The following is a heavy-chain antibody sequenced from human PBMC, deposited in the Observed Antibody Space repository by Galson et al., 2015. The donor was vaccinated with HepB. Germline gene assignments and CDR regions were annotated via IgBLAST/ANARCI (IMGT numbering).Heavy chain of an antibody. CDR1: GFTFDDYT. CDR3: AKDIGTGIAVAGSGPDY. V-gene: IGHV3-43*01. J-gene: IGHJ4*02. D-gene: IGHD6-19*01. Sequence: SLRLSCAASGFTFDDYTMHWVRQAPGKGLEWVSLISWDGGSTYYADSVKGRFTISRDNSKNSLYLQMNSLRTVDTALYYCAKDIGTGIAVAGSGPDYWGQGTLVTVSS. CDR2: ISWDGGST.